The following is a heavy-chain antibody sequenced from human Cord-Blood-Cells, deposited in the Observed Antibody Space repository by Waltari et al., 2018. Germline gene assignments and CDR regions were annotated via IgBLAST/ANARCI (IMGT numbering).Heavy chain of an antibody. D-gene: IGHD3-10*01. J-gene: IGHJ6*02. Sequence: QVQLQESGPGLVKPSETLSLTCTVSGGSISSYYWSWIRQPPGPGLEWIGYIYYSGSTNYNPSLKSRVTISVDTSKNQFSLKLSSVTAADTAVYYCARDSYGSGSYYYYYYGMDVWGQGTTVTVSS. CDR2: IYYSGST. CDR3: ARDSYGSGSYYYYYYGMDV. V-gene: IGHV4-59*01. CDR1: GGSISSYY.